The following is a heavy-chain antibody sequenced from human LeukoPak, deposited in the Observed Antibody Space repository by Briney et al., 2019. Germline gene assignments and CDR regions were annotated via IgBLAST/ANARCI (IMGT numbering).Heavy chain of an antibody. CDR2: INDDGTDT. J-gene: IGHJ4*02. D-gene: IGHD2-21*01. CDR1: GFTFSSYN. CDR3: ARDLDWLIYDY. V-gene: IGHV3-74*03. Sequence: GESLRLSCEASGFTFSSYNMHWVRQAPGEGRVWVSRINDDGTDTKYAESVKGRFTISRDNAKNTLYLQMNSLRADDTAMYYCARDLDWLIYDYWGQGSLVAVSS.